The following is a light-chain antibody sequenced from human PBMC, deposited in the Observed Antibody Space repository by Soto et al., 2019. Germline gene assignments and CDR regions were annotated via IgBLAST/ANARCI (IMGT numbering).Light chain of an antibody. CDR3: QHYNSYLET. Sequence: DIQITQSPSTLSASVGDRVTITCRASEFISKWLAWYQQKPGTAPKLLIYQASSLESGVPSRFSGSGSGTEFTLTITSLQPDDFATYSSQHYNSYLETFGQGTKVEIK. CDR1: EFISKW. CDR2: QAS. J-gene: IGKJ1*01. V-gene: IGKV1-5*03.